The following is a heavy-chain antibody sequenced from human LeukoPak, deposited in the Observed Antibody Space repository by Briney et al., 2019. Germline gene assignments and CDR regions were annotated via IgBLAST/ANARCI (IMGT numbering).Heavy chain of an antibody. J-gene: IGHJ4*02. Sequence: PGGSLRLSCIASGFTFSNYGMSWVRQAPGKGLEWVSAISGSGDSTYYGDSVKGRFTISRDNSKNTLYLQMNSLRAEDTAVYYCAKTRPLDSSSWSHGDYWGQGTLVTVSS. CDR1: GFTFSNYG. CDR2: ISGSGDST. D-gene: IGHD6-13*01. V-gene: IGHV3-23*01. CDR3: AKTRPLDSSSWSHGDY.